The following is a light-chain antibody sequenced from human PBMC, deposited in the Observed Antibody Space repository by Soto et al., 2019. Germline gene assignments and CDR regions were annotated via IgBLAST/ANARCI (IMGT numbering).Light chain of an antibody. Sequence: EIVLTQSPGTLSLSPGERATLSCRASQSVSNSYLAWYQQKPGQAPRLLIYGASSRATGIPDRFSGSGSGTDFTLTICSLEPDDFAVYYCQQYGSSPPITFGQGTRLEIK. CDR2: GAS. V-gene: IGKV3-20*01. J-gene: IGKJ5*01. CDR3: QQYGSSPPIT. CDR1: QSVSNSY.